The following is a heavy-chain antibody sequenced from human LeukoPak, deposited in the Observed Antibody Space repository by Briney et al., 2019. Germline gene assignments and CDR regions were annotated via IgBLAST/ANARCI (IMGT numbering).Heavy chain of an antibody. CDR2: IYYSGST. J-gene: IGHJ6*03. Sequence: KPSETLSLTCAVSGGSISSSSYYWGWIRQPPGKGLEWIGSIYYSGSTYYNPSLKSRVTISVDTSKNQFSLKLSSVTAADTAVYYCVLYTVTTYGRYYYYYMDVWGKGTTVTISS. V-gene: IGHV4-39*01. D-gene: IGHD4-17*01. CDR3: VLYTVTTYGRYYYYYMDV. CDR1: GGSISSSSYY.